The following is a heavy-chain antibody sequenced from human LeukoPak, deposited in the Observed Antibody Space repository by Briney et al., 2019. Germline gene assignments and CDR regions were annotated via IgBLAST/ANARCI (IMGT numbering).Heavy chain of an antibody. V-gene: IGHV4-4*09. J-gene: IGHJ4*02. CDR2: IYTNEST. CDR1: GGSISIYY. Sequence: SDTLSLACTVSGGSISIYYGICLRQPPGKGLVWIGYIYTNESTNYNTSFKSRVTISVDTSKNQFYLKLSSVTAADKAVYYCAITYYDFWSGYNFDYWGQGTLVSVSS. D-gene: IGHD3-3*01. CDR3: AITYYDFWSGYNFDY.